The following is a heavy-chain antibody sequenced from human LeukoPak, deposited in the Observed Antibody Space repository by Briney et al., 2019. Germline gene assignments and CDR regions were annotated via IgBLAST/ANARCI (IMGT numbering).Heavy chain of an antibody. Sequence: GGSLRLSCAASGFTFSIYGMHWVRQAPRKGLEWVAVISYDGSNKYYADSVKGRFTISRDNSKNTLYLQMNSLRAEDTAVYYCAKDRGSYLDYWGQGTLVTVSS. V-gene: IGHV3-30*18. CDR1: GFTFSIYG. CDR2: ISYDGSNK. J-gene: IGHJ4*02. D-gene: IGHD1-26*01. CDR3: AKDRGSYLDY.